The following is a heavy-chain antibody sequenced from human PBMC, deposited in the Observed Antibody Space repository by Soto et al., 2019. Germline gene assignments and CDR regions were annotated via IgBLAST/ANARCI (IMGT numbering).Heavy chain of an antibody. Sequence: QVQLQQWGAGLLKPSETLSLTCAVYSGSFSGYYWSWIRQPPGKGLEWIGEINHSGSTNYNPSLKSRVTISLDTSKNQFSLNLSSVTAADTAVYYCARAQNPLVRGPKTGFDYWGQGTLVTVSS. CDR3: ARAQNPLVRGPKTGFDY. CDR1: SGSFSGYY. V-gene: IGHV4-34*01. D-gene: IGHD3-10*01. J-gene: IGHJ4*02. CDR2: INHSGST.